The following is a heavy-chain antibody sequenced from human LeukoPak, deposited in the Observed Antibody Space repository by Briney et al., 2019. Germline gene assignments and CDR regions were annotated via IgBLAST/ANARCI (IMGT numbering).Heavy chain of an antibody. CDR2: INSDGSST. V-gene: IGHV3-74*01. Sequence: GGSLRLSCAAFGFTFSSYWMHWVRQAPGKGLVWVSRINSDGSSTSYADSVKGRFTISRDDAKNTLYLQMNSLRAEDTAVYYCARDGLGDGYNYAAFDIWGQGTMVTVSS. CDR1: GFTFSSYW. CDR3: ARDGLGDGYNYAAFDI. J-gene: IGHJ3*02. D-gene: IGHD5-24*01.